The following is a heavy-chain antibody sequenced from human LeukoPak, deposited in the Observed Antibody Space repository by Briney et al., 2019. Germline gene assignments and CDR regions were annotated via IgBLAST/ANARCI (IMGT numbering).Heavy chain of an antibody. Sequence: PGGSLRLSCAASGFTFSSYAMSWVRQAPGKGLEWVSAISGSGGSTYYADSVKGRFTISRDNSKNTLYLQMNSLRAEDTAVYYSAKYCGGDCLYGMDVWGQGTTVTVSS. CDR3: AKYCGGDCLYGMDV. J-gene: IGHJ6*02. CDR1: GFTFSSYA. D-gene: IGHD2-21*02. CDR2: ISGSGGST. V-gene: IGHV3-23*01.